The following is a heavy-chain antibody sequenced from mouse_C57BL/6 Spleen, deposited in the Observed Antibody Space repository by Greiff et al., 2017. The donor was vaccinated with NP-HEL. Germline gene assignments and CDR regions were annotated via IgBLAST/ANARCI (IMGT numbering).Heavy chain of an antibody. D-gene: IGHD3-2*02. J-gene: IGHJ4*01. CDR3: AADSSGYNYAMDY. CDR1: GFSLTSYG. V-gene: IGHV2-6*03. Sequence: VKVVESGPGLVAPSQSLSITCTVSGFSLTSYGVHWVRQPPGKGLEWLVVIWSDGSTTYNSALKSRLSISKDNSKSQVFLKMNSLQTDDTAMYYCAADSSGYNYAMDYWGQGTSVTVSS. CDR2: IWSDGST.